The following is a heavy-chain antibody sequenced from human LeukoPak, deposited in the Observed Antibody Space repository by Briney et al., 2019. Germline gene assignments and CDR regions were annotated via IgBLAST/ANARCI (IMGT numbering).Heavy chain of an antibody. J-gene: IGHJ2*01. V-gene: IGHV3-7*01. CDR3: ARANPPDWYFDL. Sequence: PGGSLRLSCAASGFTFDDYTMHWVRQAPGKGLEWVANIKQDGSEKYYVDSVKGRFTISRDNAKNSLYLQMNSLRAEDTAVYYCARANPPDWYFDLWGRGTLVTVSS. CDR2: IKQDGSEK. CDR1: GFTFDDYT.